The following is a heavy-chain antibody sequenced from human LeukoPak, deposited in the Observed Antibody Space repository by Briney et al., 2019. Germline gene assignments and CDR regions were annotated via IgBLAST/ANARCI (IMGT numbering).Heavy chain of an antibody. D-gene: IGHD5-18*01. CDR3: ARAWRFTYGRFDY. CDR1: GGSIGSVNNY. J-gene: IGHJ4*02. V-gene: IGHV4-61*02. CDR2: IYTSGST. Sequence: SQTLSLTCAVSGGSIGSVNNYWIWIRQPAGTGLEWIGRIYTSGSTNYNPSLKSRVTISIDTSKNQFSLKLTSVTAADTAVYYCARAWRFTYGRFDYWGQGTLVTVSS.